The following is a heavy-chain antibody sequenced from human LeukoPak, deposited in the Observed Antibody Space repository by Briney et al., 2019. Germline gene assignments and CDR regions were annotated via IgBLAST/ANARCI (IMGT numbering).Heavy chain of an antibody. CDR3: ASRGAAYYYYYMDV. V-gene: IGHV4-34*01. D-gene: IGHD1-26*01. Sequence: SETLSLTCAVYGGSFSNYYWTWIRQPPGKGLEWIGEINHGGSTTYNPSLKSRVTISVDTSKNQFSLKLSSVTAADTAVYYCASRGAAYYYYYMDVWGKGTTVTVSS. J-gene: IGHJ6*03. CDR1: GGSFSNYY. CDR2: INHGGST.